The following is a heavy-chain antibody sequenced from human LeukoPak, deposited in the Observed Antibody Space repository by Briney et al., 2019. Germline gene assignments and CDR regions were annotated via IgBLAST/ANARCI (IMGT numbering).Heavy chain of an antibody. J-gene: IGHJ6*03. Sequence: GGSVRLSCAVSGFTLSNYSMNWVRQAPGRGVEWISYISGSGFTIHYADSVKGRFTISRDNAKNSLYLQMNSLRAEDTAVYYCARGVPKTSYYYYYMAVWGKGTTVTVSS. CDR2: ISGSGFTI. CDR3: ARGVPKTSYYYYYMAV. V-gene: IGHV3-48*01. D-gene: IGHD4-11*01. CDR1: GFTLSNYS.